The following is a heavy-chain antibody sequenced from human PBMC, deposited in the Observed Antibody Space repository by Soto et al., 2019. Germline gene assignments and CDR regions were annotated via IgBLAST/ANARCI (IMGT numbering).Heavy chain of an antibody. CDR2: ISNTARTI. V-gene: IGHV3-48*02. J-gene: IGHJ6*02. CDR3: ARDRSRGYDMDV. CDR1: GFDFSNYN. Sequence: EVQVVESGGGLIQPGGSLRLSCAGSGFDFSNYNMDWVRQAPGKGLEWISYISNTARTIFYADSVKGRFTISRDNARNSLFLQMNSLRDEDTAVYYCARDRSRGYDMDVWSQGTTVTVSS.